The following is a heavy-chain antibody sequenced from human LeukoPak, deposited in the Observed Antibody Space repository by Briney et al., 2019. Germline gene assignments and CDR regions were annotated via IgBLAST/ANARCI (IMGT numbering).Heavy chain of an antibody. J-gene: IGHJ4*02. Sequence: GGSLRLSCAASGFTFSSYAMHWVRQAPGKGLEWVAVISYDGSNKYYADSVKGRYTISRDNSKNTLYLQMNSLRAEDTAVYYCARDRVGATDYFDYWGQGTLVTVSS. CDR1: GFTFSSYA. D-gene: IGHD1-26*01. CDR2: ISYDGSNK. V-gene: IGHV3-30-3*01. CDR3: ARDRVGATDYFDY.